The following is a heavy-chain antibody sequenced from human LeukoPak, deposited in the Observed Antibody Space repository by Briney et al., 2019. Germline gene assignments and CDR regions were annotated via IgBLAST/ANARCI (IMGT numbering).Heavy chain of an antibody. CDR3: AKDSQDKIVVVPAAIEPYFYYGMDV. CDR2: ISGSGGST. V-gene: IGHV3-23*01. Sequence: GGSLRLSCAASGFTFSSYAMSWVRQAPGKGLEWVSAISGSGGSTYYADSVKGRFTISRDNSKNTLYLQKNSLRAEDTAVYYCAKDSQDKIVVVPAAIEPYFYYGMDVWGEGTTVTVSS. CDR1: GFTFSSYA. D-gene: IGHD2-2*01. J-gene: IGHJ6*04.